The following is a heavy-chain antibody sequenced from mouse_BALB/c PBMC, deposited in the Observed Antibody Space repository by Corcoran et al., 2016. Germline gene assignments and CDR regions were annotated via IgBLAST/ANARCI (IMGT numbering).Heavy chain of an antibody. CDR1: GYTFTNYG. Sequence: QIQLVQSGPELKKPGETVKTSCKASGYTFTNYGMNWVKQAPGKGLKWMGWINTYTGEPTYADDFKGRFAFSLATSASTAYLQINNLKNEDMATYVCARRDYYGRFDYWGQGTTLTVSS. D-gene: IGHD1-1*01. CDR3: ARRDYYGRFDY. J-gene: IGHJ2*01. CDR2: INTYTGEP. V-gene: IGHV9-1*02.